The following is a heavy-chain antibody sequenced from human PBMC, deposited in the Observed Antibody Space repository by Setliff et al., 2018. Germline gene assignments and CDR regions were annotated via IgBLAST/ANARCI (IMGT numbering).Heavy chain of an antibody. D-gene: IGHD1-1*01. Sequence: LSLTCTVSGGSISSMSYYWTWIRQPAGRGLEWIGRLYPNGNTNYNPSLKRRVNMSADSSKNNLSLRLKYVTAADTAVYYCAREDWNGNAFDIWGPGTMVTVS. CDR3: AREDWNGNAFDI. J-gene: IGHJ3*02. V-gene: IGHV4-61*02. CDR2: LYPNGNT. CDR1: GGSISSMSYY.